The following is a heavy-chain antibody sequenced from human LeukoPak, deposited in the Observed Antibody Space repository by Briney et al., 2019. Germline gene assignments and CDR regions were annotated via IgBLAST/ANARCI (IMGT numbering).Heavy chain of an antibody. CDR2: IWYDGNNK. D-gene: IGHD7-27*01. CDR3: ARVLAAGEHFYFDL. J-gene: IGHJ2*01. CDR1: GFTFSNYG. V-gene: IGHV3-33*01. Sequence: PGGSLRLSCAASGFTFSNYGMHWVRQAPGKGLEWVALIWYDGNNKYYVDSVKGRFTVSRDNSKNTLYLQMNSLRAEDTAVYYCARVLAAGEHFYFDLWGRGALVTVSS.